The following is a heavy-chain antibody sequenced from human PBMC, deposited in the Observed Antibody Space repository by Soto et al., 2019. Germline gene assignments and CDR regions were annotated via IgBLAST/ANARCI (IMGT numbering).Heavy chain of an antibody. CDR2: ISSNGGST. J-gene: IGHJ6*02. CDR3: VKEGDYSSGWYRPRGNYSGMDV. CDR1: GFTFSSYA. V-gene: IGHV3-64D*06. D-gene: IGHD6-19*01. Sequence: PGGSLRLSCSASGFTFSSYAMHWVRQAPGKGLEYVSAISSNGGSTYYADSVKGRFTISRDNSKNTLYLQMSSLRAEDTAVYYCVKEGDYSSGWYRPRGNYSGMDVWGQGTTVTVSS.